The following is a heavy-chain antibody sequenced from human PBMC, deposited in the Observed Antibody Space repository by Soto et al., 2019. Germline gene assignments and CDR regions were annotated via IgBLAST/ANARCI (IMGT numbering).Heavy chain of an antibody. J-gene: IGHJ6*03. D-gene: IGHD3-10*01. Sequence: QVQLVQSGAEVKKPGASVKVSCKASGYTFTSYDINWVRQATGQGLEWMGWMNPNSGNTGYAQKFQGRVTMTRNTSISTAYMELSSLRSEDTAVYYCARLITMVRGVYYYYYYMDVWGKGTTVTVSS. V-gene: IGHV1-8*01. CDR1: GYTFTSYD. CDR2: MNPNSGNT. CDR3: ARLITMVRGVYYYYYYMDV.